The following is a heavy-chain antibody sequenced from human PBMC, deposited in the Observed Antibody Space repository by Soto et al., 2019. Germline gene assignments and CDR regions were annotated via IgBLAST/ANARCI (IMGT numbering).Heavy chain of an antibody. CDR2: IDLSGTTT. Sequence: EVQLLESGGDLVQPGGSLRLSCAASGFSFRDFSMNWFRQAPGKGLEWVSFIDLSGTTTYYRDSVKGRFTMSKDKSRKTVNLQMNSLRVEDTAIYYCAKDRVPDGIYSSDYWGQGVLVTVSS. CDR1: GFSFRDFS. V-gene: IGHV3-23*01. D-gene: IGHD2-15*01. CDR3: AKDRVPDGIYSSDY. J-gene: IGHJ4*02.